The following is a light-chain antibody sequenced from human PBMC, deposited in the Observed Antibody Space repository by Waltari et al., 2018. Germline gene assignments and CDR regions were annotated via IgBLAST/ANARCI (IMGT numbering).Light chain of an antibody. Sequence: DIVMTQSPDSLAVSLGERAPINCKSSQSVLYSSNNKNYLAWYQQKPGQPPKLLIYWASTRESGVPDRFSGSGSGTDFTLTISSLQAEDVAVYYCQQYYSTLGFGQGTKLEIK. CDR2: WAS. CDR1: QSVLYSSNNKNY. V-gene: IGKV4-1*01. CDR3: QQYYSTLG. J-gene: IGKJ2*03.